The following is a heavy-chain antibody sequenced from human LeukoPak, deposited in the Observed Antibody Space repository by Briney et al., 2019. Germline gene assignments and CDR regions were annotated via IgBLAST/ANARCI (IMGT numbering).Heavy chain of an antibody. V-gene: IGHV4-39*07. D-gene: IGHD6-13*01. CDR3: ARDRGKQQLAQGYYYMDV. CDR2: IYYTGST. CDR1: SGSISSSTYY. Sequence: SETLSLTCTVSSGSISSSTYYWGWIRQPPGKGLEWIGTIYYTGSTYYNPSLKSRVTISVDTSKNQFSLKLTSVTAADTAVYYCARDRGKQQLAQGYYYMDVWGKGTTVTVSS. J-gene: IGHJ6*03.